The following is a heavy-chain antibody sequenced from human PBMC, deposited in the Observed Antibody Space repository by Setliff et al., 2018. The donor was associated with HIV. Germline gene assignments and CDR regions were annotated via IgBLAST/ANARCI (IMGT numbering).Heavy chain of an antibody. CDR2: IYGSGDT. Sequence: GGSLRLSCAASGFTLSNTYMAWVRQAPGKGLEWVSTIYGSGDTYHADSVKGRFTISRDNSKNTLYLQMNSLRAEETAVYYCARDLRSSHGSPNYFDYWGRGALVTVSS. J-gene: IGHJ4*02. CDR1: GFTLSNTY. V-gene: IGHV3-66*01. CDR3: ARDLRSSHGSPNYFDY. D-gene: IGHD2-15*01.